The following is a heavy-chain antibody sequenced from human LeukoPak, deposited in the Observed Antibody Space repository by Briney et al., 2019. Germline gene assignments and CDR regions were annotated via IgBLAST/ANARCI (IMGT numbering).Heavy chain of an antibody. CDR3: ARNPDQYYYYYYMDV. CDR1: GYTFTSYG. Sequence: ASVKVSCKASGYTFTSYGISWVRQAPGQGLEWVGWTSTYNDNTNYAQKLQGRLTMTTDTSTSTAYMDLRSLRSDDTAVYYCARNPDQYYYYYYMDVWGKGTTVTVSS. D-gene: IGHD1-14*01. V-gene: IGHV1-18*01. CDR2: TSTYNDNT. J-gene: IGHJ6*03.